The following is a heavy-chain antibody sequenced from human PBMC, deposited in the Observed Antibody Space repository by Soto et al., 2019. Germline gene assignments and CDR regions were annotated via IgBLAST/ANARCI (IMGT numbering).Heavy chain of an antibody. J-gene: IGHJ3*01. CDR2: ISSSSSYI. CDR1: GFTFSSYS. CDR3: AGFGLMVYAGLTF. Sequence: GGSLRLSCAASGFTFSSYSMNWVRQAPGKGLEWVSSISSSSSYIYYADSVKGRFTISRDNAKNSLYLQMNSLRAEDTAVYYCAGFGLMVYAGLTFWGQGTMVTVSS. V-gene: IGHV3-21*01. D-gene: IGHD2-8*01.